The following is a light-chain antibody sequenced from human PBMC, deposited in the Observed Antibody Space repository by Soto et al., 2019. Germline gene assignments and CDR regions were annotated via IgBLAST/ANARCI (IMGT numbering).Light chain of an antibody. CDR2: GAS. J-gene: IGKJ5*01. Sequence: EIVMTQSPATLSVSPGERATLSCRASQSVSSNLAWYQQKPGQAPRLLIYGASTRATGIPARFSGSGSGTEFTLTISRLQSEDFAVYYCKQYNNWPPITFGQETRHEIK. V-gene: IGKV3D-15*01. CDR1: QSVSSN. CDR3: KQYNNWPPIT.